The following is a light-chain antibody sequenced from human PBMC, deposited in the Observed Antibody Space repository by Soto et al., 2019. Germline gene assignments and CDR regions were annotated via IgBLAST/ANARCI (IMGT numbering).Light chain of an antibody. CDR1: QSISTNS. CDR3: HQYDTPPLS. CDR2: AAS. V-gene: IGKV3-20*01. J-gene: IGKJ4*01. Sequence: EIVLTQSPGTVSLSAGERATLSCRASQSISTNSLAWYQQKPGQAPRLLIYAASSRATGIPDRFAGSGSGTDFTLTIRSLEPEDFSVYFCHQYDTPPLSFGGRTKVGMK.